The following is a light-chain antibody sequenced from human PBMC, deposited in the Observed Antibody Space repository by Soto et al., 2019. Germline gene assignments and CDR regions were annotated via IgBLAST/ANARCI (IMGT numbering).Light chain of an antibody. CDR3: QKYSVSLPWT. CDR2: ATS. J-gene: IGKJ1*01. V-gene: IGKV3-20*01. Sequence: EMVLTQSPGTLSLSPGERATLSCRTSQSVGSNYFAWYQQKSGQAPRHLIYATSTRATGIPDRFSGSWSGPDFSLTITRFEPEDFAVYFCQKYSVSLPWTFGQETKVQIK. CDR1: QSVGSNY.